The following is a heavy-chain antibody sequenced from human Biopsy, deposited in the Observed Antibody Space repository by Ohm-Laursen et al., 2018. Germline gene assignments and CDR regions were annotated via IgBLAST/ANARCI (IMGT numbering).Heavy chain of an antibody. D-gene: IGHD2-21*02. Sequence: ASVKVSCKVSGDRFTEFSIHWVRQAPGKGLEWMGGFDPEEGQRTYAQKFQGRLTMTEDTSADTAYMELRGLRSEDAAVYYCAADSENCGGDCYIYWGQGTRVTVSS. CDR2: FDPEEGQR. J-gene: IGHJ4*02. V-gene: IGHV1-24*01. CDR3: AADSENCGGDCYIY. CDR1: GDRFTEFS.